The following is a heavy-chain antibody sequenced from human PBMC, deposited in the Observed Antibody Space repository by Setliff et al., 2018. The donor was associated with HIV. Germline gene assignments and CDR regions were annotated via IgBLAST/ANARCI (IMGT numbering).Heavy chain of an antibody. CDR3: ARDLAGTYAGGWFDP. J-gene: IGHJ5*02. CDR1: GYTFSSYD. D-gene: IGHD3-3*02. V-gene: IGHV1-8*02. CDR2: MNPNSGNR. Sequence: ASVKVSCKTSGYTFSSYDINWVRLATGQGLEWMGWMNPNSGNRGYAQKFQGRVTMTRNTSISTAYMELSSLRSEDTAVYYCARDLAGTYAGGWFDPWGQGTLVTVSS.